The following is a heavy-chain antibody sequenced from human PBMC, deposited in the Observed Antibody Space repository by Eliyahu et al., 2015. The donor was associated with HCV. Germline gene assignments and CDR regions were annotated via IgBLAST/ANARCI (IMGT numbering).Heavy chain of an antibody. CDR2: VNNSGST. V-gene: IGHV4-34*01. Sequence: QVQLQQWGAGLLKPSETLSLTCAVYGGAFTDYYWNWIRQPPGKGLEWIGEVNNSGSTNYNPSLKSRVTISVDTSRNQFSLKLNSVTAADTAVYYCTKGRPYSSGRFDPWGQGTLVTVSS. CDR1: GGAFTDYY. D-gene: IGHD6-19*01. J-gene: IGHJ5*02. CDR3: TKGRPYSSGRFDP.